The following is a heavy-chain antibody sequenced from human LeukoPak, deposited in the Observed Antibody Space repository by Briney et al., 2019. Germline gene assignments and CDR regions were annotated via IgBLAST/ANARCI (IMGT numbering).Heavy chain of an antibody. CDR1: GGSINSHY. D-gene: IGHD6-19*01. CDR2: IYYKGST. Sequence: SETLSLTCAIPGGSINSHYWSWLRQPPGKGLEWVGEIYYKGSTKYNPSLKSRVTISVGTSKNHLSLNLTSVLAADTAIYYCARRDTGWNYCDYWGEGSLVTVSS. V-gene: IGHV4-59*08. J-gene: IGHJ4*02. CDR3: ARRDTGWNYCDY.